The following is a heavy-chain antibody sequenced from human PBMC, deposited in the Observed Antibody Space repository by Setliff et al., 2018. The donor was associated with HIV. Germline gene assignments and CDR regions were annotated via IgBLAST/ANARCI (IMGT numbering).Heavy chain of an antibody. J-gene: IGHJ4*02. CDR2: VKQDASEK. Sequence: ASVKVSCSASGFTFSSYWMNWVRQAPGRGLEWVANVKQDASEKYYVDSVKGRFNISRDNAKSSLYLQMNNLTAEDTAVYYCARGLADPWFFYDNSGLNAFNYWGQGAQVTVSS. D-gene: IGHD3-22*01. V-gene: IGHV3-7*03. CDR1: GFTFSSYW. CDR3: ARGLADPWFFYDNSGLNAFNY.